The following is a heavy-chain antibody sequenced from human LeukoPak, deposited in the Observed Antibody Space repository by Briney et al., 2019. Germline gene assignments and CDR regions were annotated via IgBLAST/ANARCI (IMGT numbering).Heavy chain of an antibody. CDR1: GFAFNDFA. CDR3: KSSIMFAAGRLGSIDF. J-gene: IGHJ4*02. D-gene: IGHD6-25*01. CDR2: IRRDGSHK. V-gene: IGHV3-33*06. Sequence: PGRSLTLSCAASGFAFNDFAMYWVRQAPGKGLDWVALIRRDGSHKYYAHSIKGRFTISRDNSKNTLYLQMSSLRAEDTAVYCAKSSIMFAAGRLGSIDFWGQGTLVTVSS.